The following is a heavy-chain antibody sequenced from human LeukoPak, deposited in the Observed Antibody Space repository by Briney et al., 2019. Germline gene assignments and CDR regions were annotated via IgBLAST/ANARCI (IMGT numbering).Heavy chain of an antibody. CDR3: AREFRTTTWSFDAFDL. D-gene: IGHD1/OR15-1a*01. CDR1: GYIFTDYY. J-gene: IGHJ3*01. Sequence: ASVKVSCKASGYIFTDYYIHWVRQAPGQGLDWVGWINPTSGATNYAQKFQGSVTMTRDTSNNTSYMELYSLRSDDTAVYYCAREFRTTTWSFDAFDLWGQGTMVTVSS. CDR2: INPTSGAT. V-gene: IGHV1-2*02.